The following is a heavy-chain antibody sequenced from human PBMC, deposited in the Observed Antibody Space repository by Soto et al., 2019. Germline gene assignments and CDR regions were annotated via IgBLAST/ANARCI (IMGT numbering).Heavy chain of an antibody. Sequence: QGQLVQSGAEVKKPGASVKVSCRASGYTFTVYAIHWVRQAPGQSLEWMGWINTGSGNTKYSHNFQTRVTFTRDTSANTAYMDLSSLRSEDTAVYYCAREGVDSYNSGSYDSWGQGTLVTVSS. J-gene: IGHJ5*02. CDR2: INTGSGNT. CDR1: GYTFTVYA. V-gene: IGHV1-3*04. CDR3: AREGVDSYNSGSYDS. D-gene: IGHD3-10*01.